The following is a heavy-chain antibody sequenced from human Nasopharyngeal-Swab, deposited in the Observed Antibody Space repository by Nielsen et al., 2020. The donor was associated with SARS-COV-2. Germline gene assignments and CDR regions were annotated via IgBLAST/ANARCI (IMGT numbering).Heavy chain of an antibody. Sequence: SETLSLTCTVSGASISSSSYYWGWIRQPPGKGLEWIGSIYYSGSTYYNPSLKSRVTTSVDTSKNQFSLKLSSVTAADTAVYYCARVWAHLWFGYYYYGMDVWGQGTTVTVSS. J-gene: IGHJ6*02. D-gene: IGHD3-10*01. CDR3: ARVWAHLWFGYYYYGMDV. CDR2: IYYSGST. V-gene: IGHV4-39*01. CDR1: GASISSSSYY.